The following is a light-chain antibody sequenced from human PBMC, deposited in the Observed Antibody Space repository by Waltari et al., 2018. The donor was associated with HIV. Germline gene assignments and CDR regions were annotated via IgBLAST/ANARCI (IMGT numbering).Light chain of an antibody. CDR1: SSNIAANT. V-gene: IGLV1-44*01. CDR3: AAWDDGVSGWV. CDR2: SNK. Sequence: QSVLTQSPSASGTPGQRVTISCSGSSSNIAANTVSWYQQFSGTVPKLLIHSNKCLLQGVTDGVSSTNAGTAAALASSGLQSEDEADYYCAAWDDGVSGWVFGGGTKLTVL. J-gene: IGLJ3*02.